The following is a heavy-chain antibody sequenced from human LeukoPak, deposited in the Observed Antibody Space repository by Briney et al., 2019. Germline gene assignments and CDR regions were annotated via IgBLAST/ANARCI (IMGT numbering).Heavy chain of an antibody. CDR2: MNPNSGNT. V-gene: IGHV1-8*01. Sequence: ASVKVSCKASGYTFTSYDINWVRQAPGQGLEWMGWMNPNSGNTRYAQKVQGRITMTRDTSISTAYMKLSSLRSEDTAVYYCARSPTLVRGVIMPDSVGGMDVWGQGTTVTVSS. J-gene: IGHJ6*02. CDR1: GYTFTSYD. D-gene: IGHD3-10*01. CDR3: ARSPTLVRGVIMPDSVGGMDV.